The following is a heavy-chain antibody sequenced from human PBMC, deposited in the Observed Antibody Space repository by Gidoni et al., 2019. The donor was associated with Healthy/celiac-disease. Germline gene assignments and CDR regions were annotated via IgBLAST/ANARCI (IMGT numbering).Heavy chain of an antibody. CDR1: GFTFEDYA. V-gene: IGHV3-9*01. CDR3: AKEIQLWSGSDYYGMDV. J-gene: IGHJ6*02. Sequence: EVQLVESGGDLVQSGRSLRLSCAASGFTFEDYAMHWVRQAPGKGLEWVSGISWNSGSIGYADSVRGRFTISRDNAKNSLYLQMNSLRAEDTALYYCAKEIQLWSGSDYYGMDVWGQGTTVTVSS. D-gene: IGHD5-18*01. CDR2: ISWNSGSI.